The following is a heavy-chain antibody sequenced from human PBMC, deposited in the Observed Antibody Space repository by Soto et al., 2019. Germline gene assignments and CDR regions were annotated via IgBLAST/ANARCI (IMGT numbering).Heavy chain of an antibody. Sequence: PSETLSLTCTVPGGSISSYYWSWIRQPPGKGLEWIGYIYYSGSTNYNPSLKSRVTISVDTSKNQFSLKLSSVTAADTAVYYCARGNYYGSGSLVFRWFDPWGQGTLVTVSS. CDR2: IYYSGST. CDR1: GGSISSYY. D-gene: IGHD3-10*01. CDR3: ARGNYYGSGSLVFRWFDP. V-gene: IGHV4-59*01. J-gene: IGHJ5*02.